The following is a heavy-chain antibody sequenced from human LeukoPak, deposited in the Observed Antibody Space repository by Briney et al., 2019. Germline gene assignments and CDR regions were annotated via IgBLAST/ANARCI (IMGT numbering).Heavy chain of an antibody. CDR3: AKAGGWPYYFDY. V-gene: IGHV3-23*01. CDR2: ISGSGGST. Sequence: PGGSLRLSCAASGFTFSSYAMSWVRQAPGKGLEWVSAISGSGGSTYYADSVKGRFTISRDNSKNTLYLQLNSLRAEDTAVYYCAKAGGWPYYFDYWGQGTLVTVSS. CDR1: GFTFSSYA. D-gene: IGHD6-19*01. J-gene: IGHJ4*02.